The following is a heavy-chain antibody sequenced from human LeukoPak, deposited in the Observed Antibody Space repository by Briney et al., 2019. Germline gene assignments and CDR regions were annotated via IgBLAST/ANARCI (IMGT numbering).Heavy chain of an antibody. V-gene: IGHV4-34*01. D-gene: IGHD2-2*01. CDR1: GGSFSGYY. Sequence: SETLSLTCAVYGGSFSGYYWSWIRQPPGKGLEWIGEINHSGSTNYNPSLKSRVTISVDTSKNQFSLKLSSVTAADTAVYYCAGGAIRWVVVPAAQTNWFDPWGQGTLVTVSS. CDR2: INHSGST. J-gene: IGHJ5*02. CDR3: AGGAIRWVVVPAAQTNWFDP.